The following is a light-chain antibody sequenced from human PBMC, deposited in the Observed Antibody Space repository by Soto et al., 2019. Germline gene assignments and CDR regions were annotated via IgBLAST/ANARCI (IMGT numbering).Light chain of an antibody. CDR2: KVS. Sequence: DVVMTQSPLSLPVTLGQPASISCRSSQSLVYSDGNTYLNWIHQRPGQSPRRLIYKVSDRDSGVPDRFSGSGSGTDFTLKISRVDAEDVGVYYCMQGTHWYTFGQGTKLEIK. CDR1: QSLVYSDGNTY. V-gene: IGKV2-30*01. J-gene: IGKJ2*01. CDR3: MQGTHWYT.